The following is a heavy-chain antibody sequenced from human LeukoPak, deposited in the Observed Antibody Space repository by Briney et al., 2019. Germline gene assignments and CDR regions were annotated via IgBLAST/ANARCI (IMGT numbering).Heavy chain of an antibody. CDR2: ISYDGSNK. V-gene: IGHV3-30-3*01. D-gene: IGHD5-24*01. Sequence: GGSLRLSCAASGFTFSSYAMHWVRQAPGKGPEWVAVISYDGSNKYYADSVKGRFTISRDNSKNTLYLQMNSLRAEDTAVYYCARDPADGYLDYWGQGTLVTVS. CDR1: GFTFSSYA. CDR3: ARDPADGYLDY. J-gene: IGHJ4*02.